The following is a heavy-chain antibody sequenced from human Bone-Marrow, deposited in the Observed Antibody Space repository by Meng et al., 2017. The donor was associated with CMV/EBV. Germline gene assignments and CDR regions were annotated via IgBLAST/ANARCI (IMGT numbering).Heavy chain of an antibody. V-gene: IGHV3-43*01. CDR3: AKDADSSGWFDY. D-gene: IGHD6-19*01. CDR2: ISWDGGST. CDR1: GFTFDDYT. Sequence: CAASGFTFDDYTMHWVRQAPGKGLEWVSLISWDGGSTYYADSVRGRFTISRDNSKNSLYLQMNSLRTEDTALYYCAKDADSSGWFDYWGQGTLVTVSS. J-gene: IGHJ4*02.